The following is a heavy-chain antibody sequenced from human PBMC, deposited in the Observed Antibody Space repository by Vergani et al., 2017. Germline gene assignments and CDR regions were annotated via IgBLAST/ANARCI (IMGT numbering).Heavy chain of an antibody. CDR2: IYHSGST. CDR3: ARGMKKSYYDFWSGYYLDY. J-gene: IGHJ4*02. V-gene: IGHV4-30-2*01. CDR1: GGSISSGGYS. Sequence: QLQLQESGSGLVKPSQTLSLTCAVSGGSISSGGYSWSWIRQPPGKGLEWIGYIYHSGSTYYNPSLKSRVTISVDRSKNQFSLKLSSVTAADTAVYYCARGMKKSYYDFWSGYYLDYWGQGTLVTVSS. D-gene: IGHD3-3*01.